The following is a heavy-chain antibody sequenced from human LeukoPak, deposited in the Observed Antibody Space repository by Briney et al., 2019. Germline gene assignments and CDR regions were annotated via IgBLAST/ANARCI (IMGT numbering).Heavy chain of an antibody. V-gene: IGHV1-2*02. CDR2: INPKSGGT. J-gene: IGHJ6*02. D-gene: IGHD3-22*01. CDR1: GYTFTGYY. Sequence: ASVKVSCKASGYTFTGYYMHWVRQAPGQGLEWMGWINPKSGGTNYAQKFQGRVTMTRDTSISTAYMELSRLRSDDTAVYYCARDDNYYDSSGYYPYYYYYGMDVWGQGTTVTVSS. CDR3: ARDDNYYDSSGYYPYYYYYGMDV.